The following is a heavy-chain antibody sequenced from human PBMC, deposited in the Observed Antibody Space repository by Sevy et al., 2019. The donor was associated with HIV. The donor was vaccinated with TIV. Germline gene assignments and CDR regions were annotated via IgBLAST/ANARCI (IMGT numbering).Heavy chain of an antibody. Sequence: ASVKVSCKASGYPFSSYRITWVRQAPGQGPEWIGWISALNGDTNYAQKLQGRVTMSADTSTSTVYMELRSLRSDETAVYYCARAYCTGGRCYSLAYWGQGTLVTVSS. CDR2: ISALNGDT. CDR3: ARAYCTGGRCYSLAY. CDR1: GYPFSSYR. J-gene: IGHJ4*02. D-gene: IGHD2-15*01. V-gene: IGHV1-18*01.